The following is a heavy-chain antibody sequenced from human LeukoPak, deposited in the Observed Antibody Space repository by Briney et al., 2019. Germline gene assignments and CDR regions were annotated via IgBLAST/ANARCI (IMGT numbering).Heavy chain of an antibody. CDR2: IYHSGST. V-gene: IGHV4-38-2*02. D-gene: IGHD3-10*01. CDR1: GYSISSGYY. J-gene: IGHJ6*02. Sequence: SETLSLTCTVSGYSISSGYYWGWIRQPPGKGLEWIGSIYHSGSTYYNPSLKSRVTISVDTSKNQFSLKLSSVTAADTAVYYCARAPRLYYYGSGSYPPDVWGQGTTVTVSS. CDR3: ARAPRLYYYGSGSYPPDV.